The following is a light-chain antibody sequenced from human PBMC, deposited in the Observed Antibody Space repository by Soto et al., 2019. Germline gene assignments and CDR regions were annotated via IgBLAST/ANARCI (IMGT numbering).Light chain of an antibody. CDR2: EVT. Sequence: QSVLTQPASVSGSPGQSITISCTATSSDVGSFNYVSWYQHHPGKAPKLMIYEVTSRPPGVSNRFSGSKSGNTASLTISGLQAGDEADYYCVSYATSTTLYVFGSGTKVTVL. CDR3: VSYATSTTLYV. CDR1: SSDVGSFNY. J-gene: IGLJ1*01. V-gene: IGLV2-14*01.